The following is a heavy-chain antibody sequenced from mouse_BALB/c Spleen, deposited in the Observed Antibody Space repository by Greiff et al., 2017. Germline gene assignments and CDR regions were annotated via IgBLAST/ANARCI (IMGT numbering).Heavy chain of an antibody. V-gene: IGHV3-2*02. CDR1: GYSITSDYA. J-gene: IGHJ1*01. D-gene: IGHD1-1*01. Sequence: EVKLMESGPGLVKPSQSLSLTCTVTGYSITSDYAWNWIRQFPGNKLEWMGYISYSGSTSYNPSLKSRISITRDTSKNQFFLQLNSVTTEDTATYYCARVYGYWYFDVWGAGTTVTVSS. CDR2: ISYSGST. CDR3: ARVYGYWYFDV.